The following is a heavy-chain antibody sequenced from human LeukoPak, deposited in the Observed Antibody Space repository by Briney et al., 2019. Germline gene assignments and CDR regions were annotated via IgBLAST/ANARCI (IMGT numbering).Heavy chain of an antibody. D-gene: IGHD2-15*01. CDR2: INHSGST. J-gene: IGHJ5*02. CDR1: GGSFSGYY. V-gene: IGHV4-34*01. CDR3: ARGDYPHKKTVVVAATVWSDP. Sequence: PSETLSLTCAVYGGSFSGYYWSWIRQPPGKGLEWIGEINHSGSTNYNPSLKSRVTISVDTSKNQFSLKLSSVTAADTAVYYCARGDYPHKKTVVVAATVWSDPWGQGTLVTVSS.